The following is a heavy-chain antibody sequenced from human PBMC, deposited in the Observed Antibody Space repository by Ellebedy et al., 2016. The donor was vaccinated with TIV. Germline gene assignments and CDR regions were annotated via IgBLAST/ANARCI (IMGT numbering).Heavy chain of an antibody. CDR1: GYTFTSYY. D-gene: IGHD3-10*01. CDR3: ARDPPVVRGVIGEKLMDV. Sequence: AASVKVSCKASGYTFTSYYMHWVRQAPGQGLEWMGWINPNSGGTNYAQKFQGRVTMTRDTSISTAYMELSRLRSDDTAVYYCARDPPVVRGVIGEKLMDVWGQGTTVTVSS. V-gene: IGHV1-2*02. CDR2: INPNSGGT. J-gene: IGHJ6*02.